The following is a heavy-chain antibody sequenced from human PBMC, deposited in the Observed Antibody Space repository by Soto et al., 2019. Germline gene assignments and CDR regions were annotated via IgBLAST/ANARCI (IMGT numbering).Heavy chain of an antibody. Sequence: QVQLSQFGAEVKKPGASVKVSCKASGYSFTNFHIHWVRQAPGQGLEWLGMIEPSGGITRDAQRRQGRLPMTREASTSTSHIEWRSPTSEDTAVYYSAREVIGHANYASSGYSCARWGQGTMVTASS. CDR2: IEPSGGIT. CDR1: GYSFTNFH. D-gene: IGHD3-22*01. CDR3: AREVIGHANYASSGYSCAR. J-gene: IGHJ1*01. V-gene: IGHV1-46*04.